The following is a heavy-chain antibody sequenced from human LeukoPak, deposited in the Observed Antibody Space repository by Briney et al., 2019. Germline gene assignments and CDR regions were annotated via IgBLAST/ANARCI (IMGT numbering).Heavy chain of an antibody. D-gene: IGHD2-15*01. Sequence: PGGSLRLSCAASGFTFSSYAMSWVRQAPGKGLEWVSAISGSGGSTYYADSVKGRFTISRDNSKNTMYLQMNSLRVEDTAVYYCAKGGYCSGGSCYHHYFDYWGQGTLVTVSS. J-gene: IGHJ4*02. CDR3: AKGGYCSGGSCYHHYFDY. CDR2: ISGSGGST. V-gene: IGHV3-23*01. CDR1: GFTFSSYA.